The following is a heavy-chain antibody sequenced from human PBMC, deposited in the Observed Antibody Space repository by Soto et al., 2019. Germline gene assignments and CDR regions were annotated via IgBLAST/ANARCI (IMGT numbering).Heavy chain of an antibody. CDR2: INPNSGGT. Sequence: ASVEVSCKASGYTFTGYYMHWVRQAPGQGLEWMGWINPNSGGTNYAQKFQGRVTMTTDTSTSTAYMELTSLRSDDTAVYYCARSEPIVDPYYFDYWGQGTLVTVSS. J-gene: IGHJ4*02. D-gene: IGHD2-15*01. V-gene: IGHV1-2*02. CDR1: GYTFTGYY. CDR3: ARSEPIVDPYYFDY.